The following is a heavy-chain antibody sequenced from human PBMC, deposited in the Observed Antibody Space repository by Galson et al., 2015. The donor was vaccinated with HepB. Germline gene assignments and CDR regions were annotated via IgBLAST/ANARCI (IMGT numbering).Heavy chain of an antibody. CDR1: GFTFSHYW. J-gene: IGHJ4*02. Sequence: SLRLSCAASGFTFSHYWMHWVRQAPGKGLVWVSHLNPNGDYANYADSVQGRFTISRDNAKNTLFLQMNSLRAEDTAVYYCVRDSGGWYDYWGQGTLVAVSS. CDR2: LNPNGDYA. CDR3: VRDSGGWYDY. V-gene: IGHV3-74*01. D-gene: IGHD6-19*01.